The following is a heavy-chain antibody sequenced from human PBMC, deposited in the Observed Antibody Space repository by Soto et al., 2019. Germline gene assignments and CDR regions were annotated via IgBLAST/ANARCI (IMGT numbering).Heavy chain of an antibody. CDR1: GYTFTSYG. Sequence: ASVKVSCKASGYTFTSYGISWVRQAPEQGLEWMGWISAYNGNTNYAQKLQGRVTMTTDTSTSTAYMELRSLRSDDTAVYYCARDRVVVVAATFAFDIWGQGTMVTVSS. J-gene: IGHJ3*02. V-gene: IGHV1-18*01. CDR2: ISAYNGNT. D-gene: IGHD2-15*01. CDR3: ARDRVVVVAATFAFDI.